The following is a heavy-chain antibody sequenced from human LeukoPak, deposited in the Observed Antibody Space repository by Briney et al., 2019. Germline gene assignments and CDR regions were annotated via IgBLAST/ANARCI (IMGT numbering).Heavy chain of an antibody. J-gene: IGHJ4*02. CDR2: ISYDGSNK. D-gene: IGHD6-19*01. CDR3: GGGWYCFDY. Sequence: PGGSLRLSCAASGFSFSTYGMHWVRQAPGKGLEWVAVISYDGSNKYYGDTVKGRFTISRDNSKNTLYLQMNSLRAEDTAVYYCGGGWYCFDYWGQGTLVTVSS. CDR1: GFSFSTYG. V-gene: IGHV3-30*03.